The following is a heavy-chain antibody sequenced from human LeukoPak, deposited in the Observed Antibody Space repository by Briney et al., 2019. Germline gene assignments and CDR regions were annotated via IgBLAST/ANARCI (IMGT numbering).Heavy chain of an antibody. CDR3: ARAPDSDSGYDYFDY. CDR1: GYTFTNHW. J-gene: IGHJ4*02. V-gene: IGHV5-10-1*01. Sequence: GESLKISCKGSGYTFTNHWISWVRQMPGKGLEWLGKIDPSDSYTNYSPSFQGHVTISADKSISTAYLQWSSLKASDTAMYYCARAPDSDSGYDYFDYWGQGTLVTVSS. D-gene: IGHD5-12*01. CDR2: IDPSDSYT.